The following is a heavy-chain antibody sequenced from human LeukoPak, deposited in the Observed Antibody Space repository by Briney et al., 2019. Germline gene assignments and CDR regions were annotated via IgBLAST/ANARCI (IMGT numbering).Heavy chain of an antibody. CDR2: MSSTGNTI. V-gene: IGHV3-11*04. Sequence: GGSLRLSCAASGFTFSDYYMTWIRQAPGKGLEWVSYMSSTGNTIYYADSVRGRFTVSRDNAKNSLFLQMDSLRAEDTAVYYCARSSDYFTYFGLWGRGSLVTVSS. CDR3: ARSSDYFTYFGL. J-gene: IGHJ2*01. D-gene: IGHD2/OR15-2a*01. CDR1: GFTFSDYY.